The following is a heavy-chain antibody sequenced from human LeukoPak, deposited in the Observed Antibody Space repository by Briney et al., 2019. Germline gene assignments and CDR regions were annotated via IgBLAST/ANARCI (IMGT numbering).Heavy chain of an antibody. CDR2: IKQDGSEK. J-gene: IGHJ4*02. V-gene: IGHV3-7*03. CDR1: GFTFSSYW. CDR3: AKQAVAQEAAIDY. Sequence: GGSLRLSCAASGFTFSSYWMSWVRQAPGKGLEWVANIKQDGSEKYYVDSVKGRFTISRDNAKNSLYLQMNSLRTEDTALYYCAKQAVAQEAAIDYWGQGTLVTVSS. D-gene: IGHD6-19*01.